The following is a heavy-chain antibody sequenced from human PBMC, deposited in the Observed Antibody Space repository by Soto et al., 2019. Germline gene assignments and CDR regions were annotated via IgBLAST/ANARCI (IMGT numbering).Heavy chain of an antibody. J-gene: IGHJ3*02. CDR2: ISYDGSNK. V-gene: IGHV3-30-3*01. D-gene: IGHD3-22*01. CDR1: WVHFSDFS. CDR3: ARGMIVVVQTNTASAI. Sequence: PGGSKGLRYAASWVHFSDFSSHLIRQATGKGLEWVAVISYDGSNKYYADSVKGRFTISRDNSKNTLYLQMNSLRAEDTAVYDCARGMIVVVQTNTASAILRHRTMV.